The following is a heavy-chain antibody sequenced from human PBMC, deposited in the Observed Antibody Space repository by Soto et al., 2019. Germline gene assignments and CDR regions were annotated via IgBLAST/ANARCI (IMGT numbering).Heavy chain of an antibody. CDR2: ISWNSGSI. V-gene: IGHV3-9*01. CDR1: GFTFDDYA. J-gene: IGHJ4*02. D-gene: IGHD2-2*01. Sequence: EVQLVESGGGLVQPGRSLRLSCAASGFTFDDYAMHWVRQAPGKGLEWVSGISWNSGSIGYADSVKGRFTISRDNAKNSLYLQMNSLRAEDTALYYCAKATRYCSSTGCYADFDYWGQGTLVTVSS. CDR3: AKATRYCSSTGCYADFDY.